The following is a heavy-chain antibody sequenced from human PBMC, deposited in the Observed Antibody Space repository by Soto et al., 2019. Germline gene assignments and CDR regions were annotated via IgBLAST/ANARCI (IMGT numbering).Heavy chain of an antibody. J-gene: IGHJ3*02. CDR2: MYPDDSDI. CDR3: ATAYVYDFENSNYYRDAFDI. CDR1: GYSFSFYW. Sequence: PGESLKISCKASGYSFSFYWIGWVRQMPGKGLEWMAIMYPDDSDIRYSPSFEAHVTISADKSTSTAFLQWSSLKASDTDMYYCATAYVYDFENSNYYRDAFDIWGQGTLVTVSS. D-gene: IGHD3-22*01. V-gene: IGHV5-51*01.